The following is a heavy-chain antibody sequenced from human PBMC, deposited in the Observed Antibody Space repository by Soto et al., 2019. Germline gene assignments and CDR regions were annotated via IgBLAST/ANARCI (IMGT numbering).Heavy chain of an antibody. CDR2: ISYDGSNK. J-gene: IGHJ4*02. Sequence: QVQLVESGGGVVQPGRSLRLSCAASGFTFSSCAMHWVRQAPGKGLEWVAVISYDGSNKYYADSVKGRFTISRDNSKNTLYLQMNSLRAEDTAVYYCARDPMGRYYGSGSYYFDYWGQGTLVTVSS. D-gene: IGHD3-10*01. CDR3: ARDPMGRYYGSGSYYFDY. CDR1: GFTFSSCA. V-gene: IGHV3-30-3*01.